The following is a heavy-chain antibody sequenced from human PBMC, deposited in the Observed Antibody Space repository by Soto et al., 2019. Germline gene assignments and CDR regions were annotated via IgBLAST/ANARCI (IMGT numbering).Heavy chain of an antibody. Sequence: ASVKVSCKASGYTFTSYYMHWVRQAPGQGLEWMGIINPSGGSTSYAQKFQGRVTMTRDTSTSTVYMELSSLRSEDTAVYYCARGALSSVQLGITMVRGVIIRLDYWGQGTLVTVSS. J-gene: IGHJ4*02. CDR3: ARGALSSVQLGITMVRGVIIRLDY. V-gene: IGHV1-46*01. CDR1: GYTFTSYY. D-gene: IGHD3-10*01. CDR2: INPSGGST.